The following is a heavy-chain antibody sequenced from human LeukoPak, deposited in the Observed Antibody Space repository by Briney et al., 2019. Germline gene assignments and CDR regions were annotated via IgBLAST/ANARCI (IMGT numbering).Heavy chain of an antibody. CDR3: ARDVLSTQSFAFDI. V-gene: IGHV3-30*04. CDR1: GFTFSSYA. D-gene: IGHD2-2*01. Sequence: GGSLRLSCAASGFTFSSYAMHWVRQAPGKGLEWVAVISYDGSNKYYADSVKGRFTISRDNSKNTLYLQMNSLRAEDTAVYYCARDVLSTQSFAFDIWGQGTMVTVSS. CDR2: ISYDGSNK. J-gene: IGHJ3*02.